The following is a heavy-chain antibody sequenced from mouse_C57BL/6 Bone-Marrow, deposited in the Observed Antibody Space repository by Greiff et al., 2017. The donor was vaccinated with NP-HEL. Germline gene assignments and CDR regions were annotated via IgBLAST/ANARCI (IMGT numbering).Heavy chain of an antibody. D-gene: IGHD1-1*01. Sequence: EVQLVESGGGLVQPKGSLKLSCAASGFSFNTYAMNWVRQAPGKGLEWVARIRSKSNNYATYYADSVKDRFTISRDDSESMLYLQMNNLKTEDTAMYYCVRHPDYYGSSAMDYWGQGTSVTVSS. CDR2: IRSKSNNYAT. CDR1: GFSFNTYA. CDR3: VRHPDYYGSSAMDY. J-gene: IGHJ4*01. V-gene: IGHV10-1*01.